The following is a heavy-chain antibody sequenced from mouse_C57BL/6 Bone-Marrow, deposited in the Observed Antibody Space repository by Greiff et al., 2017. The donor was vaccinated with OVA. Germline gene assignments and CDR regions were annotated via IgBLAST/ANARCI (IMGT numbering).Heavy chain of an antibody. V-gene: IGHV1-50*01. Sequence: QVQLKQPGAELVKPGASVKLSCKASGYTFTSYWMQWVKQRPGQGLEWIGEIDPSDSYTNYNQKFKGKATLTVDTSSSTAYMQLSSLTSEDSAVYYCASMEGWLEVWGTGTTVTVSS. CDR2: IDPSDSYT. CDR3: ASMEGWLEV. D-gene: IGHD1-1*02. J-gene: IGHJ1*03. CDR1: GYTFTSYW.